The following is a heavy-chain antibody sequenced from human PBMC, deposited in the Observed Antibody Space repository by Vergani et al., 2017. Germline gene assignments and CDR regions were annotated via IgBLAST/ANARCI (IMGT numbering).Heavy chain of an antibody. D-gene: IGHD5-12*01. CDR2: ISSSSSYT. CDR3: ARDQEDIILTEATMGRGKGGFDP. Sequence: QVQLVESGGGLVKPGGSLRLSCAASGFTFSDYYMSWIRQVPGKGLEWVSYISSSSSYTNYADSVKGRFTISRDNAKNSRYLQMNSLRAEDTAVYYCARDQEDIILTEATMGRGKGGFDPWGQGTLVTVSS. CDR1: GFTFSDYY. J-gene: IGHJ5*02. V-gene: IGHV3-11*05.